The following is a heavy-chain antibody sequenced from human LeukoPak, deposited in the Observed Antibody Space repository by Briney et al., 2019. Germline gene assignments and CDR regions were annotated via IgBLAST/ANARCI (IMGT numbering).Heavy chain of an antibody. CDR3: ARVGGLGGTMLEHYYFDY. Sequence: PGRSLRLSCAASGFTFSTYGMHWVRQAPGKGLGWLAVISNDGSIKYYADSVKGRFTISRDNSKNILYLQMNSLRAEDTAVYYCARVGGLGGTMLEHYYFDYWGQGTLVTVSS. CDR1: GFTFSTYG. CDR2: ISNDGSIK. V-gene: IGHV3-30*03. J-gene: IGHJ4*02. D-gene: IGHD1/OR15-1a*01.